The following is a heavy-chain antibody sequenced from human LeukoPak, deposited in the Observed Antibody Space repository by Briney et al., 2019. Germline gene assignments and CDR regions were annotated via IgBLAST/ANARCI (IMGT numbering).Heavy chain of an antibody. CDR1: GGSFSGYY. V-gene: IGHV4-34*01. CDR2: INHSGST. J-gene: IGHJ4*02. CDR3: ARRTHDGTAY. D-gene: IGHD3-22*01. Sequence: SETLSLTCAVYGGSFSGYYWSWIRQPPGKGLEWIGEINHSGSTNYNPSLKSRVTISVDTSKNQFSLKLSSVTAADTAVYYCARRTHDGTAYWGQGTLVTVSS.